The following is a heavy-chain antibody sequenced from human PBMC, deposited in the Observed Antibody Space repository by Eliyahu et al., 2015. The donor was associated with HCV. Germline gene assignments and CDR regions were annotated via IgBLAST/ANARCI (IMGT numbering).Heavy chain of an antibody. D-gene: IGHD6-6*01. Sequence: QVQLQESGPGLVKPSETLSLTCTVSGXSISSYYWSWIRQPPGKGLEXIGYIYYSGSTNYNPSLKSRVTISVDTSKNQFSLKLSSVTAADTAVYYCARQRPSIAARNYYYYMDVWGKGTTVTVSS. CDR2: IYYSGST. CDR1: GXSISSYY. V-gene: IGHV4-59*08. CDR3: ARQRPSIAARNYYYYMDV. J-gene: IGHJ6*03.